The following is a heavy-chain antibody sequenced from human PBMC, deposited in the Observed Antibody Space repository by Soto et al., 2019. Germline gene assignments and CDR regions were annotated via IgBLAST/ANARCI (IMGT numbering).Heavy chain of an antibody. CDR1: GYIFATYR. CDR2: IYSGDSDS. CDR3: ARLLYHFWDGTNYNFYGMDV. V-gene: IGHV5-51*01. D-gene: IGHD3-3*02. J-gene: IGHJ6*02. Sequence: GGYLNTHCKGPGYIFATYRIGWVRETPGKGLEWMGIIYSGDSDSSYNPALKGQVTISADKSINHAYLQWSSLTASDTAMFYCARLLYHFWDGTNYNFYGMDVWGQGTPVTVSS.